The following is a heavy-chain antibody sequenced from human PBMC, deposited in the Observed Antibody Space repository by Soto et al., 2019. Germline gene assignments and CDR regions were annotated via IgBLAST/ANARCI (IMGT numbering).Heavy chain of an antibody. D-gene: IGHD3-9*01. V-gene: IGHV3-21*01. CDR3: ARVGTGSSTPLDI. Sequence: GGSLKLSCVASGFMFTRSTMNWVRQAPGKGLEWVSSITSASDYIFYADSVKGRFTISRDNAKNSLYLQMNSLRAEDTAVYYCARVGTGSSTPLDIWGQGTMVTVSS. CDR2: ITSASDYI. J-gene: IGHJ3*02. CDR1: GFMFTRST.